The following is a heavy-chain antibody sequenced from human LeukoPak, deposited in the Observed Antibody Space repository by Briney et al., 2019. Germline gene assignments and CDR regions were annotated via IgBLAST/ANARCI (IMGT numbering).Heavy chain of an antibody. CDR3: ARDRLHYYDSSGYYLGAGNDAFDI. CDR2: IYYSGST. J-gene: IGHJ3*02. D-gene: IGHD3-22*01. CDR1: GGSISSSSYY. Sequence: SDTLSLTCTVSGGSISSSSYYWGWLRQPPGKGLEWIVSIYYSGSTYYTPPPKSRVTISVYTSKNQFSLKLSSVAAADTAVYYCARDRLHYYDSSGYYLGAGNDAFDIWGQGTMVTVSS. V-gene: IGHV4-39*07.